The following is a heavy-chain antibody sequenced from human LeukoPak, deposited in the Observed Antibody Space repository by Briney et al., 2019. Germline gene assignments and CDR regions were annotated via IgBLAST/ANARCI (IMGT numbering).Heavy chain of an antibody. Sequence: KPGESLRISCKASGYSFTNFWIGWVRQMPGKGLEWMGIIFPADSDTTYSPSFEGQVTISADKSISTAYLQWSSLKASDTAIYYCARLNGDYPRFYYYMDVWGKGTTVTVPS. V-gene: IGHV5-51*03. CDR3: ARLNGDYPRFYYYMDV. J-gene: IGHJ6*03. D-gene: IGHD4-17*01. CDR2: IFPADSDT. CDR1: GYSFTNFW.